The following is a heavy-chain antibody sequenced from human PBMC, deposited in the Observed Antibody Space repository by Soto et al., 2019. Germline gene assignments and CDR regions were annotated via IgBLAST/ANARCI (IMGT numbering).Heavy chain of an antibody. CDR3: ERVAYDLTLTWGSWYFDL. Sequence: QVQLVQSGAEVKKPGASVKVSCKASGYTFTSYDINWVRQATGQGLEWMGWMNPNSGNTGYAQKFQGRVTMTSNTSISTAYMELSSLRSEDTAVYYCERVAYDLTLTWGSWYFDLWGRGTLVTVSS. CDR1: GYTFTSYD. D-gene: IGHD7-27*01. V-gene: IGHV1-8*01. CDR2: MNPNSGNT. J-gene: IGHJ2*01.